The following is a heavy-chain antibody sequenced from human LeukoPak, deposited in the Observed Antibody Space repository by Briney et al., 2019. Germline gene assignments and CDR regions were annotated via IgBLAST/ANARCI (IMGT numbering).Heavy chain of an antibody. CDR1: GYSFTTYD. Sequence: ASVKVSCKASGYSFTTYDIDWVRQATGQGLEWMGWMNPNSGNTGYAQRFQGRVTMTRDTSISTAYMELNSLTSEDTAVYYCAKNVRDTGTFDYWGQGTLVTVSS. CDR3: AKNVRDTGTFDY. J-gene: IGHJ4*02. CDR2: MNPNSGNT. V-gene: IGHV1-8*01. D-gene: IGHD5-18*01.